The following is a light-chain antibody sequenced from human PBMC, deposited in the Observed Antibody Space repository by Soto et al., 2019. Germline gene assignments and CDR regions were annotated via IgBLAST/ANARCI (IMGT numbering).Light chain of an antibody. CDR2: EAT. J-gene: IGLJ1*01. CDR1: SSDVGSYNL. CDR3: CSYARSATFYV. V-gene: IGLV2-23*01. Sequence: QSVLTKPASVSGSPGQSITISCTGTSSDVGSYNLVSWYQQLPGKAPKLMIYEATKRPSGVSGRFSGSKSSNTASLTISGLQAEDEADYYCCSYARSATFYVFGTGTKVTVL.